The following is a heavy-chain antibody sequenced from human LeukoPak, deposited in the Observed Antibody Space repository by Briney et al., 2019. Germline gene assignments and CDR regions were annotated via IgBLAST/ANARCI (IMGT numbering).Heavy chain of an antibody. CDR2: ISKDGSDK. V-gene: IGHV3-30-3*01. CDR1: GFTFSSYA. D-gene: IGHD1-7*01. CDR3: ARDYWWNYDY. Sequence: GGSLRLSCAASGFTFSSYAMHWVRQAPGKGLEWVAVISKDGSDKYYPGSVRGRFTISRDNSKNTIYLQMDSLRAEDTAIYYCARDYWWNYDYWGQGTLVTVSS. J-gene: IGHJ4*02.